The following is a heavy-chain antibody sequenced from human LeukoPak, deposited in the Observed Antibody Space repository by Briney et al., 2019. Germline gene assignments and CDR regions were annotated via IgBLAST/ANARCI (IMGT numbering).Heavy chain of an antibody. J-gene: IGHJ6*02. V-gene: IGHV1-69*04. CDR1: GGTFSSYA. CDR3: ARAPSRDSSGPYGMDV. D-gene: IGHD3-22*01. CDR2: IIPIFGIA. Sequence: SVKVSSKASGGTFSSYAISWVRQAPGQGLEWMGRIIPIFGIANYAQKFQGRVTITADKSTSTAYMELSSLRSEDTAVYYCARAPSRDSSGPYGMDVWGQGTTVTVSS.